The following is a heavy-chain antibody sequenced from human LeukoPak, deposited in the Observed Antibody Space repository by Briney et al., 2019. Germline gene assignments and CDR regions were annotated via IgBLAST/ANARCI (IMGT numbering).Heavy chain of an antibody. CDR2: IYYSGST. CDR1: GSSISSSSYY. D-gene: IGHD3-22*01. Sequence: SETLSLTCTVSGSSISSSSYYWGWIRQPPGKGVDWIGSIYYSGSTYYNPSLKSRVTISVDTSKNQFSLKLSSVTAADTAVYYCAREYYYDSSGYDYWGQGTLVTVSS. V-gene: IGHV4-39*01. CDR3: AREYYYDSSGYDY. J-gene: IGHJ4*02.